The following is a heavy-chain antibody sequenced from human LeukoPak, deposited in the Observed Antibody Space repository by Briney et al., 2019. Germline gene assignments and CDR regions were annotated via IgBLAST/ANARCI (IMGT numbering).Heavy chain of an antibody. Sequence: SETLSLTCAVYGGSFSGYYWSWIRQPPGKGLEWIGEINHSGSTNYNPSLKSRVTISVDTSKNQFSLKLSSVTAADTAVYYCARAVKVYSPSYGMDVWGQGTTVTVSS. D-gene: IGHD5-18*01. CDR1: GGSFSGYY. CDR2: INHSGST. V-gene: IGHV4-34*01. J-gene: IGHJ6*02. CDR3: ARAVKVYSPSYGMDV.